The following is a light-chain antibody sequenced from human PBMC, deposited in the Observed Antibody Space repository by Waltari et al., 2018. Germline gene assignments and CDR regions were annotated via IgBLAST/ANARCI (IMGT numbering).Light chain of an antibody. CDR2: VNT. CDR3: QSYDSSLTAWV. J-gene: IGLJ3*02. Sequence: QSVLTQPPSVSGAPGQRVTIPCTGRSSNLGAWYDVHWYPQLPGTAPKLLIYVNTNRRSGVPDRISASKSGTSASLAITGLQAEDEADYYCQSYDSSLTAWVFGGGTKLTVL. V-gene: IGLV1-40*01. CDR1: SSNLGAWYD.